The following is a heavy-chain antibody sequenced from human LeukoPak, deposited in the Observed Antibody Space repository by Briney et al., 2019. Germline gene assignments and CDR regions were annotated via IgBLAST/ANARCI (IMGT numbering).Heavy chain of an antibody. J-gene: IGHJ4*02. Sequence: PSETLSLTCTVSGGSVSSRSYYWSWIRQPPGKGLEWIGYIYYSGSTNYNPSLKSRVSISVDTTKNQFSLSLTSVTAADTAVYFCARAIVRGVELDYWGQGILLTVSS. D-gene: IGHD3-10*02. CDR1: GGSVSSRSYY. CDR2: IYYSGST. CDR3: ARAIVRGVELDY. V-gene: IGHV4-61*01.